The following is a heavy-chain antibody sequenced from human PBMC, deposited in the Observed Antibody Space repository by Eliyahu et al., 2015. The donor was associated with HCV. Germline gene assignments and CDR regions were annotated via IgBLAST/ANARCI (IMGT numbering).Heavy chain of an antibody. D-gene: IGHD1-26*01. J-gene: IGHJ4*02. CDR2: ITHSGRS. V-gene: IGHV4-34*01. Sequence: QVRLQQWGAGLVKPSETLSLTCAVYGGSFSGFYWTWXRQSPGKGLEWIGEITHSGRSNSNPSLRSRVTMSVDTSKNQFSLRLQSVTAADSAVYYCARELDYNRSSSFDSWGRGTPVTVSS. CDR1: GGSFSGFY. CDR3: ARELDYNRSSSFDS.